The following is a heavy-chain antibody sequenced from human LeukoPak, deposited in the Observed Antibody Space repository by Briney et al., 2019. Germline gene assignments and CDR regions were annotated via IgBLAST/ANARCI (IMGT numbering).Heavy chain of an antibody. CDR1: GFTVSSNY. CDR3: AKDLYEYSSSSPLFDY. CDR2: ISGSGGST. V-gene: IGHV3-23*01. D-gene: IGHD6-13*01. Sequence: GGSLRLSCAASGFTVSSNYMSWVRQAPGKGLEWVSAISGSGGSTYYADSVKGRFTISRDNSKNTLYLQMNSLRAEDTAVYYCAKDLYEYSSSSPLFDYWGQGTLVTVSS. J-gene: IGHJ4*02.